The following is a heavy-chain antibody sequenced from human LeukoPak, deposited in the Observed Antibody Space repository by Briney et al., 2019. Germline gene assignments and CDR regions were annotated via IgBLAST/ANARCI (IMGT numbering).Heavy chain of an antibody. CDR2: ISSSGSNI. J-gene: IGHJ6*03. D-gene: IGHD2-15*01. CDR3: ARGYCSGGSCYQGHYYYYMDV. Sequence: GGSLRLSCAASGFTLCSYEMMWLRQAPGKGLEWVSYISSSGSNIYYADSVKGRFTISRDNAKNSLYLQMNSLRAEDTAVYYCARGYCSGGSCYQGHYYYYMDVWGKGTTVTISS. CDR1: GFTLCSYE. V-gene: IGHV3-48*03.